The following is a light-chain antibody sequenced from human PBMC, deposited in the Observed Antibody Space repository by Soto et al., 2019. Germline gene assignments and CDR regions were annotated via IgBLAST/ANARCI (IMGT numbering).Light chain of an antibody. V-gene: IGLV2-14*01. J-gene: IGLJ1*01. CDR3: SSYTNINTRACV. CDR2: EVT. Sequence: QSVLTQPASVSGSPGQSSTISCTVASGDIGSYNRVSWYQQHPGKAPKLIIYEVTDRPSGVSNRFSGSKSGNTASLTISGLQAEDEAEYYCSSYTNINTRACVFGTGTKVTVL. CDR1: SGDIGSYNR.